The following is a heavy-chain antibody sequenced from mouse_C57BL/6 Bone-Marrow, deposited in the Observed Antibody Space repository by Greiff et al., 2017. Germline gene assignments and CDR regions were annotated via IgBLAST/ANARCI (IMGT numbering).Heavy chain of an antibody. D-gene: IGHD2-1*01. Sequence: QVQLQQPGAELVKPGASVKLSCKASGYTFTSYWMHWVKQRPGRGLEWIGRIDPNSGGTKYNEKFKSKATLTVDTPSSTAYMQLSSLTSEDSAVYYCAIGDGNYSVAWFADWGQGTLVTVSA. CDR1: GYTFTSYW. J-gene: IGHJ3*01. CDR2: IDPNSGGT. CDR3: AIGDGNYSVAWFAD. V-gene: IGHV1-72*01.